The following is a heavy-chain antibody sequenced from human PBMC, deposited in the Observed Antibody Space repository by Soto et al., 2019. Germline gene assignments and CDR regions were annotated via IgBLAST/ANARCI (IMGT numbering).Heavy chain of an antibody. CDR3: ARDRWSHHYYDIS. V-gene: IGHV1-69*08. CDR1: GGTFSSYT. CDR2: IIPILGIA. Sequence: QVQLVQSGAEVKKPGSSVKVSCKASGGTFSSYTISWVRQAPGQGLEWMGRIIPILGIANYAQKLQGRVTITADKSTSTAYMELSSLRSEDTAVYYCARDRWSHHYYDISWGQGTLVTVSS. J-gene: IGHJ4*02. D-gene: IGHD3-22*01.